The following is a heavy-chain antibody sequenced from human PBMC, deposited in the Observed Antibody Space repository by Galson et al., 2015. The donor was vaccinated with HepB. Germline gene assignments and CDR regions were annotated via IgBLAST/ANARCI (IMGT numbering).Heavy chain of an antibody. V-gene: IGHV1-69*13. J-gene: IGHJ6*03. CDR1: GGTFSSYA. Sequence: SVKVSCKASGGTFSSYAISWVRQAPGQGLEWMGGIIPIFGTANYAQKFQGRVTITADESTSTAYMELSSLRSGDTAVYYCARDKAAAMPTRPYYMDVWGKGTTITVSS. CDR2: IIPIFGTA. D-gene: IGHD2-2*01. CDR3: ARDKAAAMPTRPYYMDV.